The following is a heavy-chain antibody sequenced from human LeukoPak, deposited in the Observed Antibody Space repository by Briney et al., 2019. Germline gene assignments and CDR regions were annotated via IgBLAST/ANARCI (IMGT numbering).Heavy chain of an antibody. CDR2: IIPILGIA. Sequence: SVKVSCKASGGTFSSYAISWVRQAPGQGLEWMGRIIPILGIANYAQKFQGRVTITADKSTSTAYMELSSLRSEDTAVYYCASPRRYYYGSGSYYNSIMDYWVQGTLVTVSS. V-gene: IGHV1-69*04. CDR3: ASPRRYYYGSGSYYNSIMDY. CDR1: GGTFSSYA. D-gene: IGHD3-10*01. J-gene: IGHJ4*02.